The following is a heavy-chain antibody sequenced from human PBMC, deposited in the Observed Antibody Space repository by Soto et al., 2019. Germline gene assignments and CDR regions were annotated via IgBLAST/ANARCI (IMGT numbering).Heavy chain of an antibody. D-gene: IGHD2-2*01. V-gene: IGHV1-8*02. Sequence: ASVKVSCKASGYTFTGYAMHWVRQAPGQRLEWMGWMSPDSGTTGLAQKFQGRVTMTEDTSTDTAYMELSSLRSEDTAVYYCAKRDLRGCSSTSCYVRYFDYWGQGTLVTVSS. CDR2: MSPDSGTT. CDR3: AKRDLRGCSSTSCYVRYFDY. J-gene: IGHJ4*02. CDR1: GYTFTGYA.